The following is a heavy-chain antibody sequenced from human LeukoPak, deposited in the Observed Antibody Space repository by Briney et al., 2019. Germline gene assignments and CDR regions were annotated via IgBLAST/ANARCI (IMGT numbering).Heavy chain of an antibody. V-gene: IGHV1-18*01. CDR1: GYTFTSSG. CDR2: ISAYNGNT. CDR3: ARGDYDLASDY. J-gene: IGHJ4*02. D-gene: IGHD3-3*01. Sequence: ASVKVSCKASGYTFTSSGINWLRQAPGQGLEWMGCISAYNGNTNYAQKFQGRVTMTTDTSTSTAHMELRSLTSDDTAVYYCARGDYDLASDYWGQGTLVTVSS.